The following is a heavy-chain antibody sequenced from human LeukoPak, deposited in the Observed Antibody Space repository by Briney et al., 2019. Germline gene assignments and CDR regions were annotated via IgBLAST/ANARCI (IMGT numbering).Heavy chain of an antibody. CDR3: SRGYNRGWYTVDC. CDR2: ILYDGSDT. V-gene: IGHV3-30-3*01. CDR1: VFTFSTYA. J-gene: IGHJ4*01. D-gene: IGHD6-19*01. Sequence: VGSLRLSCAASVFTFSTYAMHWVRQAPGKGLEWVSVILYDGSDTFYPDSVKGRFTISRENSKNTLYLQMNSLRPKETALYYCSRGYNRGWYTVDCWGQGTVVAVSS.